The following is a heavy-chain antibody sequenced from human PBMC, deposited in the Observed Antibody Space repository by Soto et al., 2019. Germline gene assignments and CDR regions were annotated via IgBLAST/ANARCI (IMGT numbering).Heavy chain of an antibody. CDR3: ARPSYDSSGYYRLLYFDY. V-gene: IGHV2-26*01. CDR1: GFSLSNARMG. CDR2: IFSNDEK. Sequence: QVTLKESGPVLVKPTETLTLTCTVSGFSLSNARMGVSWIRQPPGKALEWLAHIFSNDEKSYSTSLKSRLTISKDTSKSQVVLTMTNMDPVDTATYYCARPSYDSSGYYRLLYFDYWGQGTLVTXSS. D-gene: IGHD3-22*01. J-gene: IGHJ4*02.